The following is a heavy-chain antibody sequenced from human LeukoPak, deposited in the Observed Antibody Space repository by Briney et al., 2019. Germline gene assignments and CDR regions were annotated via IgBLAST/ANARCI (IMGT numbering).Heavy chain of an antibody. CDR3: ARYSGSYNYMDV. V-gene: IGHV3-21*01. CDR2: ISSSSSYI. J-gene: IGHJ6*03. Sequence: TGGSLRLSCAASGFTFSSYSMNWVRQAPGKGLEWVSSISSSSSYIYYADSVKGRFTISRDNAKNSLYLQMNSLRAEDTAVYYCARYSGSYNYMDVWGKGTTVTVSS. CDR1: GFTFSSYS. D-gene: IGHD1-26*01.